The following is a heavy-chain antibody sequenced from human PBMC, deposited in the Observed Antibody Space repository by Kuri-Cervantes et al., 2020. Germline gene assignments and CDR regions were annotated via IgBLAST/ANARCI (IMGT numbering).Heavy chain of an antibody. D-gene: IGHD2-2*01. J-gene: IGHJ6*03. CDR1: GFTFSNAW. CDR3: AKSKGSQHYMDV. CDR2: ISGSGFST. V-gene: IGHV3-23*01. Sequence: GESLKISCAASGFTFSNAWMSWVRQAPGKGLEWVSVISGSGFSTHYADSVKGRFTISRDNSKNTLYLQMNSLRAEDTAVYYCAKSKGSQHYMDVWGKGTTVTVSS.